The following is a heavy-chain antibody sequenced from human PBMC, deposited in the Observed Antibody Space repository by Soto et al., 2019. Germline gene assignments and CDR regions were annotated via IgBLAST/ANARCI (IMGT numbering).Heavy chain of an antibody. V-gene: IGHV3-23*01. D-gene: IGHD4-4*01. J-gene: IGHJ4*02. CDR3: AKDRDDYRNYVFDY. Sequence: PGGSLRLSCAASGFTFTNYAMTGVRQAPGKGLEWVSISSGSGSGGSTNYADSVKGRFTISRDNSKNTLYLQMNSLRVEDTAVYYCAKDRDDYRNYVFDYWGQGTLVTVSS. CDR2: SSGSGSGGST. CDR1: GFTFTNYA.